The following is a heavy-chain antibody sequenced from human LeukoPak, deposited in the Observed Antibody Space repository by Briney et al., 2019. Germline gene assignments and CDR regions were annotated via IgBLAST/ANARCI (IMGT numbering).Heavy chain of an antibody. V-gene: IGHV1-3*03. CDR2: INAGNGNT. Sequence: GASMKVSCKASGYTFTSYAMHWVRQAPGQRLEWMGWINAGNGNTKYSQEFQGRVTITRDTSASTAYMELSSLRSEDMAVYYCARAPGLAFGDLPFDYWGQGTLVTVSS. J-gene: IGHJ4*02. CDR3: ARAPGLAFGDLPFDY. CDR1: GYTFTSYA. D-gene: IGHD3-10*01.